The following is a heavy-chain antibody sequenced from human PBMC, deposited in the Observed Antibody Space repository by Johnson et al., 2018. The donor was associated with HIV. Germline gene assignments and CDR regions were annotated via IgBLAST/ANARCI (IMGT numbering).Heavy chain of an antibody. Sequence: VQLVESGGGLVQPGGSLRLSCAASGFTFSSYDMHWVRQATGKGLEWVSAIGTAGDTYYPGSVKGRFTISRENAKNSLYLQMNSLRPEDTAVYYCATCRVPAAMCDALDIWGQGTMVTVSS. CDR3: ATCRVPAAMCDALDI. J-gene: IGHJ3*02. V-gene: IGHV3-13*01. D-gene: IGHD2-2*01. CDR2: IGTAGDT. CDR1: GFTFSSYD.